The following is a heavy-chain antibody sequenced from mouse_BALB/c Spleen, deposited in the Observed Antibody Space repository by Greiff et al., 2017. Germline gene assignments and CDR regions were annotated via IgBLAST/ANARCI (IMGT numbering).Heavy chain of an antibody. CDR1: GYTFTDYA. CDR2: ISTYYGDA. D-gene: IGHD4-1*01. V-gene: IGHV1S137*01. Sequence: QVQLMQSGAELVRPGVSVKISCKGSGYTFTDYAMHWVKQSHAKSLEWIGVISTYYGDASYNQKFKGKATMTVDKSSSTAYMELARLTSEDSAIYCCARDWALAWFAYWGQGTLVTVSA. J-gene: IGHJ3*01. CDR3: ARDWALAWFAY.